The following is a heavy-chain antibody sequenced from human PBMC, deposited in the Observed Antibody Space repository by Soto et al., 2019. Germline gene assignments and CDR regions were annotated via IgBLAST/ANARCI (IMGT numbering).Heavy chain of an antibody. V-gene: IGHV4-34*01. CDR2: INHSGST. D-gene: IGHD3-16*01. CDR1: GGSFSGYY. CDR3: ARVLRFYYGMDV. Sequence: SETLCLTCAVYGGSFSGYYWSWIRQPPGKGLEWIGEINHSGSTNYNPSLKSRVTISVDTSKNQFSLKLSSVTAADTAVYYCARVLRFYYGMDVWGQGTTVTVSS. J-gene: IGHJ6*02.